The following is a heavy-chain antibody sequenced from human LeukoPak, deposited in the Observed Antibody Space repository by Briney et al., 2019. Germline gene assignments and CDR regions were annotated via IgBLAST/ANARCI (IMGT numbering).Heavy chain of an antibody. V-gene: IGHV3-21*01. D-gene: IGHD6-19*01. CDR2: ITSSSNYI. CDR3: ARGGIAVAGTHPFDY. CDR1: GFTFSIYS. Sequence: GGSLRLSCAASGFTFSIYSMNWVRQAPGKGLEWLSSITSSSNYIYYADSVKGRFTISRDNVQNSLYLQMNSLRAEDTAVYYCARGGIAVAGTHPFDYWGQGTLVTVSS. J-gene: IGHJ4*02.